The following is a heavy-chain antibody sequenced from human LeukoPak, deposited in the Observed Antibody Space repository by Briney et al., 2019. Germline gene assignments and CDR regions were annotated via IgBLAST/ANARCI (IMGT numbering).Heavy chain of an antibody. V-gene: IGHV4-34*01. CDR1: GGSISSYY. D-gene: IGHD3-22*01. CDR2: INHSGST. CDR3: ARGDPPPKFYDSSGYYPYYFDY. Sequence: SETLSLTCTVSGGSISSYYWSWIRQPPGTGLEWIGEINHSGSTNYNPSLKSRVTISVDTSKNQFSLKLSSVTAADTAVYYCARGDPPPKFYDSSGYYPYYFDYWGQGTLVTVSS. J-gene: IGHJ4*02.